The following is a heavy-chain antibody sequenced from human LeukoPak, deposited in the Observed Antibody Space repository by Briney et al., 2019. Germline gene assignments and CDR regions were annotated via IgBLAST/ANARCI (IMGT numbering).Heavy chain of an antibody. J-gene: IGHJ4*02. CDR3: AKDRANWAIDD. CDR1: GFTFTDHP. V-gene: IGHV3-69-1*01. Sequence: GGSLRLSCVASGFTFTDHPMNWVRQAPGKGLEWISYIGGDGIAFYADSVKGRFTASKDDARKSMYLQMNSLRVEDTAVHYRAKDRANWAIDDWGQGTQVTVSS. CDR2: IGGDGIA. D-gene: IGHD3-16*01.